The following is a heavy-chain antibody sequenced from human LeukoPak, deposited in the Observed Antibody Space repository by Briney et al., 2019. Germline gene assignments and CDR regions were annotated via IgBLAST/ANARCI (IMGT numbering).Heavy chain of an antibody. Sequence: AESLQISCQGSGYSFTSYWIGWVRQMPGKGLEWMGTIYSGDSDTRYSPSFQGQVTISADKSISTAYLQWSSLKASDTAMYYCARLHSGSYSEYYYYYYGMDVWGQRTTVTVSS. CDR3: ARLHSGSYSEYYYYYYGMDV. CDR2: IYSGDSDT. D-gene: IGHD1-26*01. CDR1: GYSFTSYW. J-gene: IGHJ6*02. V-gene: IGHV5-51*01.